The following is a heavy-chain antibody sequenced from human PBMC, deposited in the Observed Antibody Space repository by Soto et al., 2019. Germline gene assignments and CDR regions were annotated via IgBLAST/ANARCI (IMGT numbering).Heavy chain of an antibody. CDR3: AREGYSYGPLRAPLHY. J-gene: IGHJ4*02. CDR2: INHSGST. V-gene: IGHV4-34*01. D-gene: IGHD5-18*01. Sequence: SETLSLTCAVYGGSFSGYYWSWIRQPPGKGLEWIGEINHSGSTNYNPSLKSRVTISVDTSKNQFSLKLSSVTAADTAVYYCAREGYSYGPLRAPLHYWGQGTLVTVSS. CDR1: GGSFSGYY.